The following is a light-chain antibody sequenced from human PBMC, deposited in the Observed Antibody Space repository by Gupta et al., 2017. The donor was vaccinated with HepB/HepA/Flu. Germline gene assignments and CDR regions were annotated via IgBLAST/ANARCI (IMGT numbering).Light chain of an antibody. CDR1: QYVSSTY. CDR2: SAS. V-gene: IGKV3-20*01. Sequence: EIVLTQSPGTLSLSPGERATLSCRASQYVSSTYLAWYQQRPGQAPRLLIYSASNRATGIPDRFSGSGSGTDFTLTISRLDPEDFAVYYCHHYGSSSWTFGQGTEVEIK. J-gene: IGKJ1*01. CDR3: HHYGSSSWT.